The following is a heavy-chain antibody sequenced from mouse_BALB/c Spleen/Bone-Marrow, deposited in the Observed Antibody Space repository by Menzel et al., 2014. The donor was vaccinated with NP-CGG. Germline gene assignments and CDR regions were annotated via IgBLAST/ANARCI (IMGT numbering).Heavy chain of an antibody. D-gene: IGHD2-1*01. CDR3: ACNYEDAMDY. CDR2: IRLKSTNYAT. J-gene: IGHJ4*01. CDR1: GFTFSHSW. V-gene: IGHV6-6*02. Sequence: EVQGVESGGGLVQPGGSMKLSCVASGFTFSHSWMNWVRQSPEKGLEWVAEIRLKSTNYATHYAESVNGRFTISRDDSKSSVYLQMNNLRAEDTAIYYCACNYEDAMDYWGLGTSVTVSS.